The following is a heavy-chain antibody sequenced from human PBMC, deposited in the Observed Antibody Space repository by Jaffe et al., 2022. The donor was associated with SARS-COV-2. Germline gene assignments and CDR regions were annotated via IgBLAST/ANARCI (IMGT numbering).Heavy chain of an antibody. Sequence: QVQLVQSGAEVKKPGASVKVSCKASGYTFTSYAMHWVRQAPGQRLEWMGWINAGNGNTKYSQKFQGRVTITRDTSASTAYMELSSLRSEDTAVYYCARVSRPVVVPAATHFDYWGQGTLVTVSS. CDR1: GYTFTSYA. V-gene: IGHV1-3*01. D-gene: IGHD2-2*01. CDR3: ARVSRPVVVPAATHFDY. J-gene: IGHJ4*02. CDR2: INAGNGNT.